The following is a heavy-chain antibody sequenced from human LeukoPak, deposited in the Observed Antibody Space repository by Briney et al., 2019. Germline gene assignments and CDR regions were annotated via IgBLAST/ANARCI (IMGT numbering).Heavy chain of an antibody. V-gene: IGHV4-34*01. CDR2: INHSGSA. J-gene: IGHJ2*01. CDR1: GGSFSGYY. D-gene: IGHD2-2*01. Sequence: SETLSLTCAVYGGSFSGYYWSCIRQPPGKGLEWIGEINHSGSANYNPSLKSRVTISVDTSKNQFSLKMSSVTADDTAVYYCASYAKDIVGIPAASIYWYFDLWGRGTLVTVSS. CDR3: ASYAKDIVGIPAASIYWYFDL.